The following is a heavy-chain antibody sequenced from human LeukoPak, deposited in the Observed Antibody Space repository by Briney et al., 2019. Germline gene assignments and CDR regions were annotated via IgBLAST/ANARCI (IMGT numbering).Heavy chain of an antibody. CDR1: GFTFSSYA. D-gene: IGHD2-15*01. CDR2: ISYDGGNK. J-gene: IGHJ4*02. V-gene: IGHV3-30-3*01. CDR3: ARDGCGGTCYQYYFDY. Sequence: GRSLRLSCAASGFTFSSYAMQWVRQAPGKGLEWVAIISYDGGNKYYADSVKGRFTISRDNSKNTLYLQMSSLRGEDTAVYYCARDGCGGTCYQYYFDYWGQGTLVTVSS.